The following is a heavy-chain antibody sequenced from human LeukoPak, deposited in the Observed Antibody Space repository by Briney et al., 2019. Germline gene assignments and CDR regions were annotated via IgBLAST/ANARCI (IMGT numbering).Heavy chain of an antibody. CDR3: ARMDRTTVTTYDY. D-gene: IGHD4-17*01. Sequence: PGGSLRLSCAASGFTFSSYGMHWVRQAPGKGLEWVAVISYDGSNKYYADSVKGRFTISRDNSKNTLYLQMNSLRAEDTAVYYCARMDRTTVTTYDYWGQGTLVTVSS. J-gene: IGHJ4*02. CDR2: ISYDGSNK. V-gene: IGHV3-30*03. CDR1: GFTFSSYG.